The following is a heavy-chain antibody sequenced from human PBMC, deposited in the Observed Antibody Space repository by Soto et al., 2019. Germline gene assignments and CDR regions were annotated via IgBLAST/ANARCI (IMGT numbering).Heavy chain of an antibody. D-gene: IGHD6-19*01. V-gene: IGHV1-69*06. CDR1: GATFSSYA. Sequence: SVKVSCKASGATFSSYAISWVRQAPGQGLEWMGGIIPIFGTANYAQKFQGRVTITADTSTSTAYMELSSLRSEDTAVYYCARAMTVAVDAFDIWGQGTMVTVSS. CDR3: ARAMTVAVDAFDI. J-gene: IGHJ3*02. CDR2: IIPIFGTA.